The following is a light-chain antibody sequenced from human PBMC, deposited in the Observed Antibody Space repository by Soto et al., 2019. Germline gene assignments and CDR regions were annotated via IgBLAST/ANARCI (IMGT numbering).Light chain of an antibody. Sequence: EIVMTQSPATLSVSPGGRATLSCRASQSISNNLAWYQQKPGQAPRLLIYGASSRATGIPDRFSGSGSGTDFTLTISRLEPEDFAVYYCQQYGSSPWTFGQGTKVDIK. V-gene: IGKV3-20*01. CDR3: QQYGSSPWT. CDR1: QSISNN. CDR2: GAS. J-gene: IGKJ1*01.